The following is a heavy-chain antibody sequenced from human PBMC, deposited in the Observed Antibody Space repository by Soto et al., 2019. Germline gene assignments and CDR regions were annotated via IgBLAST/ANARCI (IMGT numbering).Heavy chain of an antibody. CDR3: ARDSGGDYHNYYMDV. CDR2: IWYDGSDK. J-gene: IGHJ6*03. Sequence: QMQLVESGGGVVQPGTSLRLSCAASGFTFSNYAMHWVRQAPGEGLEWVTIIWYDGSDKNYGDSVKGRFTISRDNSKKTLYLQMNSLRVEDTAVYYCARDSGGDYHNYYMDVWGKGTTVTVSS. CDR1: GFTFSNYA. D-gene: IGHD4-17*01. V-gene: IGHV3-33*01.